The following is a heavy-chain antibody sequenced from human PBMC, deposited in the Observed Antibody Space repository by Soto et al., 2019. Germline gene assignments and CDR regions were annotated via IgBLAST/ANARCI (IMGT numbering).Heavy chain of an antibody. V-gene: IGHV3-48*03. J-gene: IGHJ3*02. CDR1: GFTFSSYD. Sequence: GGSLSLSCAAYGFTFSSYDMNWVRQAPGKGLEWVSYISSSGSTIYYADSVKGRFTISRDNAKNSLYLQMNSLRAEETAVYYCARVLPRLLVTAFDIWGQGTMVTVSS. CDR3: ARVLPRLLVTAFDI. D-gene: IGHD6-6*01. CDR2: ISSSGSTI.